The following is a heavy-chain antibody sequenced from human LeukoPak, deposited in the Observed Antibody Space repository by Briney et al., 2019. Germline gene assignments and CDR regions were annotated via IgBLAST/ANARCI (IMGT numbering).Heavy chain of an antibody. CDR3: AKDQRYWAV. CDR2: ISTSGGDT. J-gene: IGHJ6*02. CDR1: GFTFSNYA. V-gene: IGHV3-23*01. D-gene: IGHD3-9*01. Sequence: PGGSLRLSCAVSGFTFSNYAMTWVRQAPGKGLEWVAGISTSGGDTYYADSVKGRFTISRDNSKNTVFLQMNNLRAEDTAVYFCAKDQRYWAVWGQGTTVTVSS.